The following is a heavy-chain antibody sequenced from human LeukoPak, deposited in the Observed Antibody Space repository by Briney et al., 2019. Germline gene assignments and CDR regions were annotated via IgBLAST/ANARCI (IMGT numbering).Heavy chain of an antibody. D-gene: IGHD6-19*01. CDR1: GGSISSGSYY. CDR2: IYYSGST. V-gene: IGHV4-61*01. J-gene: IGHJ4*02. Sequence: SETLSLTCTVSGGSISSGSYYWSWIRQPPGKGLEWIGYIYYSGSTNYNPSLKSRVTISVDTSKNQFSLKLSSVTAADTAVYYCARQGGGWQGYWGQGTLVTVSS. CDR3: ARQGGGWQGY.